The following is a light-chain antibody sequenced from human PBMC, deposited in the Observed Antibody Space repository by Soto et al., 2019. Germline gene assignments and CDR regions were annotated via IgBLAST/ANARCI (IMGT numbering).Light chain of an antibody. CDR3: SSYAGTAYV. J-gene: IGLJ1*01. CDR2: EVT. Sequence: QSVLTQPPSASGSPGQSVTISCTGTSSDVGGYNYVSWYQQHPGKAPKLMIYEVTKRPSGVPDRFSGSKSGSTASLTVSGLQAEDEADYYCSSYAGTAYVFGTGTKVTVL. CDR1: SSDVGGYNY. V-gene: IGLV2-8*01.